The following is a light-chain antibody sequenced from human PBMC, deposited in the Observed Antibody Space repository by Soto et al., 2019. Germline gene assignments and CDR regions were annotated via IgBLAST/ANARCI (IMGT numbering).Light chain of an antibody. J-gene: IGKJ5*01. CDR1: QSVSSSY. Sequence: EIVLTQSPGTLSLSPGERATLSCRASQSVSSSYLAWYQQKPGQAPRLLIYGASTRATGIPARFSGSGSGTEFTLTISSLQPDDFATYYCQQYNSYSLTFGQGTRLEIK. V-gene: IGKV3-20*01. CDR2: GAS. CDR3: QQYNSYSLT.